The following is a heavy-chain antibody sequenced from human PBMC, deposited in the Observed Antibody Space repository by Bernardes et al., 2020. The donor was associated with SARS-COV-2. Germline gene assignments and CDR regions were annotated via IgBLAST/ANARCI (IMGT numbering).Heavy chain of an antibody. CDR3: VKDMFFGDGYNPSFDY. V-gene: IGHV3-64D*08. Sequence: GGSLRLSCSASGFSFSTYALHWLRQAPGKGLEYVSTINSNGDNTYYADSVRGRFTISRDNSKNTLYLQMSSLRVEDTAVYYCVKDMFFGDGYNPSFDYWGQGTLVTVSS. CDR1: GFSFSTYA. D-gene: IGHD5-18*01. CDR2: INSNGDNT. J-gene: IGHJ4*02.